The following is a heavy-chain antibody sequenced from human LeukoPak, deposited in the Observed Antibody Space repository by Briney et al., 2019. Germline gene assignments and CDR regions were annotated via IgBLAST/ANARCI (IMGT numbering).Heavy chain of an antibody. D-gene: IGHD6-13*01. CDR1: LFSLHELS. J-gene: IGHJ4*02. V-gene: IGHV1-24*01. CDR3: ATDIIGSSWYYFHY. CDR2: FYPEEGET. Sequence: ASVTVSCKVSLFSLHELSMHWLRQAPRKGLDGMGGFYPEEGETIYAQKFHGRVIMTQDPSTHTAYMELSSLRSEDTAVYYCATDIIGSSWYYFHYWGQGTLVTVPS.